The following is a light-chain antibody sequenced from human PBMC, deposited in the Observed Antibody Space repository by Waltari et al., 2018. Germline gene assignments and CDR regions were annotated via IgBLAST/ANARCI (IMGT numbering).Light chain of an antibody. CDR3: QQYNSAPFT. CDR2: YAS. CDR1: QGITSY. J-gene: IGKJ3*01. V-gene: IGKV1-16*01. Sequence: DIQMTQSPSSLSASVGDTVTITCRASQGITSYLAWYQQKPGKAPKSLIYYASNLERGVPSRFSGSGSGTEFTLTISSLQPEDFATYYCQQYNSAPFTFGPGTKLDIK.